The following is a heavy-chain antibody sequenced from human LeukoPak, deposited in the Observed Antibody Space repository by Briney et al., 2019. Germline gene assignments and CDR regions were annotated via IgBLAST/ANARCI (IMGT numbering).Heavy chain of an antibody. D-gene: IGHD1-26*01. Sequence: PGGSLRLSCGASAFNFSTYAMSWVRQAPGKGLEWVSSISGIGATTYYADSVKGRFTISRDNSKNTLYLLMNSLKAEDTAVYFCARGSQWELRPDAFDIWGQGTMVTVSS. V-gene: IGHV3-23*01. CDR1: AFNFSTYA. J-gene: IGHJ3*02. CDR2: ISGIGATT. CDR3: ARGSQWELRPDAFDI.